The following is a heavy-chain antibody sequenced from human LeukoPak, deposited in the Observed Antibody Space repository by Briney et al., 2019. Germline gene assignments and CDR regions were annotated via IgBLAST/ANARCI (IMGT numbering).Heavy chain of an antibody. J-gene: IGHJ5*02. CDR3: ARYSRENYGSHYFDP. Sequence: SETLSLTCTVSGGSISSSSYYWGWIRQPPGKGLEWIGTIYYSGTTYYNPSLKSRVTISQDTSRNQFSLQLSSVTAAGTAVYYCARYSRENYGSHYFDPWGQGTLVTVSS. D-gene: IGHD1-7*01. V-gene: IGHV4-39*07. CDR2: IYYSGTT. CDR1: GGSISSSSYY.